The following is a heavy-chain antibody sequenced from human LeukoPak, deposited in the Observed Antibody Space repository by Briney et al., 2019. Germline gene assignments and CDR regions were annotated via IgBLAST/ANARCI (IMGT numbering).Heavy chain of an antibody. V-gene: IGHV4-61*01. CDR2: VYYTGNT. D-gene: IGHD2-15*01. CDR3: ARDTGYCSGGSCYHNYLDY. J-gene: IGHJ4*02. Sequence: SETLSLTCTVSGGSVSSGSYYWSWIRQPPGKGLEWIGYVYYTGNTNFNPSLKSRVTISVDTSKNQFSLRLTSATAADTAVYYCARDTGYCSGGSCYHNYLDYWGQGILVTVSS. CDR1: GGSVSSGSYY.